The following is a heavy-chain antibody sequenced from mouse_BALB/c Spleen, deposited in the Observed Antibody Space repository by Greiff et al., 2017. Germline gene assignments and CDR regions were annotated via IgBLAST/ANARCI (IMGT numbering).Heavy chain of an antibody. V-gene: IGHV2-2*02. J-gene: IGHJ4*01. CDR3: ARDAPADYYAMDY. CDR1: GFSLTSYG. CDR2: IWSGGST. Sequence: QVQLKQSGPGLVQPSQSLSITCTVSGFSLTSYGVHWVRQSQGKGLEWLGVIWSGGSTDYNAAFISRLSISKDNSNSQVFFKMNSLQANDTAIYYCARDAPADYYAMDYWGQGTSVTVSS.